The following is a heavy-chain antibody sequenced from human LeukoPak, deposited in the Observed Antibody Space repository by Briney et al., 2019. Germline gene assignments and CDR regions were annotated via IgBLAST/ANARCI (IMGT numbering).Heavy chain of an antibody. V-gene: IGHV4-39*01. Sequence: PSETLSLTCTVSGGSISSSSYYWGWIRQPPGKGLEWIGSIYYSGSTYYNPSLKSRVTISVDTSKNQFSLKLSSVTAADTAVYYCARHGVVQGLDYWGQGTLVTVSS. J-gene: IGHJ4*02. D-gene: IGHD1-1*01. CDR2: IYYSGST. CDR1: GGSISSSSYY. CDR3: ARHGVVQGLDY.